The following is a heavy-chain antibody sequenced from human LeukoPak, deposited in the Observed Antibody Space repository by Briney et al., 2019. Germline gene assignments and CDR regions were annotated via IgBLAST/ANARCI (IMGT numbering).Heavy chain of an antibody. Sequence: SETLSLTCTVSGGSISSYYWSWIRQPPGKGLEWIGYIYYSGSTNYNPSLKSRVTISVDTSKNQFSLKLSSVTAADTAVYCCASAGATGYYYYMDVWGKGTTVTVSS. CDR1: GGSISSYY. D-gene: IGHD5-12*01. CDR2: IYYSGST. V-gene: IGHV4-59*01. CDR3: ASAGATGYYYYMDV. J-gene: IGHJ6*03.